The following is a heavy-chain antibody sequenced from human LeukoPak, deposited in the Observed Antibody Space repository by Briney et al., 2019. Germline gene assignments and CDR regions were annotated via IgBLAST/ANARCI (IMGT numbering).Heavy chain of an antibody. D-gene: IGHD3-16*02. CDR2: IYYSGIA. V-gene: IGHV4-39*07. CDR1: GGSISSSSYY. J-gene: IGHJ5*02. CDR3: ARAVQASLQPRFDP. Sequence: SETLSLTCTVSGGSISSSSYYWGWIRQPPGKGLEWIGSIYYSGIAYYHPSLKSRVSISVETSKNRFSLNLNFVTAADTGVYFCARAVQASLQPRFDPWGLGTLVTVSS.